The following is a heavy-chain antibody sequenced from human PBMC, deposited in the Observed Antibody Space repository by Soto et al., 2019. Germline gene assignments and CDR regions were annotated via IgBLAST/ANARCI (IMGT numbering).Heavy chain of an antibody. CDR2: ISGSGGST. Sequence: GSLRLSCAASGFTFSSYAMSWVRQAPGKGLEWVSAISGSGGSTYYADSVKGRFTISRDNSKNTLYLQMNSLRAEDTAVYYCAKDTCSGGSCSLDYWGQGTLVTVSS. CDR3: AKDTCSGGSCSLDY. J-gene: IGHJ4*02. V-gene: IGHV3-23*01. CDR1: GFTFSSYA. D-gene: IGHD2-15*01.